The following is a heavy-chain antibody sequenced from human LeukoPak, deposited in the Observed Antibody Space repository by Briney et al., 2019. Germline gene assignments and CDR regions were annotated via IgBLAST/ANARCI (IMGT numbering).Heavy chain of an antibody. V-gene: IGHV3-20*04. CDR2: ITSNGANT. CDR3: VRSITMFQH. CDR1: GFTFSNYW. Sequence: GGSLRLSCVASGFTFSNYWMSWVRQAPGKGLEWVSGITSNGANTGYADAVKGRFTISRDNAKNPLYLRMNSLRAEDTALYYCVRSITMFQHWGQGTLVTVSS. D-gene: IGHD3-10*01. J-gene: IGHJ1*01.